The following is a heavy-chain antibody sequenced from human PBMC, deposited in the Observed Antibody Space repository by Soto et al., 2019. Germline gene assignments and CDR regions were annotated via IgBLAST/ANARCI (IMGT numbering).Heavy chain of an antibody. V-gene: IGHV3-74*01. CDR3: ARDPCPSCHTNAFDI. J-gene: IGHJ3*02. CDR2: INSDGSST. CDR1: GFTFSSYW. Sequence: GGSLRLSCAASGFTFSSYWMHWVRQAPGKGLVWVSRINSDGSSTSYADSVEGRFTISRDNAKNTLYLQMNRLRAEDTAVYYCARDPCPSCHTNAFDIWGQGTMVTVSS. D-gene: IGHD2-2*01.